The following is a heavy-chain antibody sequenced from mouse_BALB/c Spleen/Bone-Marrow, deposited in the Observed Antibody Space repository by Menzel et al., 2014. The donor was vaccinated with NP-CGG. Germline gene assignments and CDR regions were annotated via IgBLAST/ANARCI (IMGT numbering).Heavy chain of an antibody. CDR3: ARDYYYAMDY. J-gene: IGHJ4*01. CDR2: IKVGTGYT. CDR1: GYTFTNYW. V-gene: IGHV1-7*01. D-gene: IGHD2-4*01. Sequence: VQLQQSGAELAKPGASVKMSCKASGYTFTNYWMYRVKQRPGQGLEWIGYIKVGTGYTEYNQKFKDKATLTADKSSSTAYMQLSSLTSEDSAVYYCARDYYYAMDYWGQGTSVAVSS.